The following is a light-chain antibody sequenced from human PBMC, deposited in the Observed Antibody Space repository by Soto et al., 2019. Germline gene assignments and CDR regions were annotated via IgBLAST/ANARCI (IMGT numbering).Light chain of an antibody. CDR2: DAS. V-gene: IGKV1-12*01. CDR1: QGISGW. Sequence: DIQMTHSPSSVSASVVDRLTITFLASQGISGWLAWYQQKPGKAPNLLIYDASTLESGVPSRFSGSGSGTEFTLTITNLQPDDFATFYCQQYSTFPRTFGQGTKVDI. J-gene: IGKJ1*01. CDR3: QQYSTFPRT.